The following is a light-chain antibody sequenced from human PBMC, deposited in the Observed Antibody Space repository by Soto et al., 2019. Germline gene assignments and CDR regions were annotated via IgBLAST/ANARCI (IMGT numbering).Light chain of an antibody. CDR2: GAS. V-gene: IGKV3-20*01. CDR3: QQYGSSPAT. J-gene: IGKJ1*01. Sequence: EIGLTQSPGTLSLSAGERATLSCGASQSVSSSYLAWYQQKPGQAPRLLIYGASSRAIGIPDRFSGSGSGTDFTLTISRLEPEDFAVYYCQQYGSSPATFGQGTKVDIK. CDR1: QSVSSSY.